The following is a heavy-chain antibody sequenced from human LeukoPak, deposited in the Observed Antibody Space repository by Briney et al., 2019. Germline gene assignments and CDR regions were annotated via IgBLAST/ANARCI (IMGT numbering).Heavy chain of an antibody. J-gene: IGHJ2*01. Sequence: SETLSLTCAVYGGSFSGYYWSWIRQPPEKGLEWIGEINHSGSTNYNPSLKSRVTISVDTSKNQFSLKLSSVTAADTAVYYCARGPRRGYSGFDLWAVAPWSLSPQ. CDR2: INHSGST. CDR1: GGSFSGYY. V-gene: IGHV4-34*01. D-gene: IGHD5-12*01. CDR3: ARGPRRGYSGFDL.